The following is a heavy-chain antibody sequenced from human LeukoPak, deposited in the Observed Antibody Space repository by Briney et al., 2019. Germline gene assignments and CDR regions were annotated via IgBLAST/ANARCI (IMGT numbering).Heavy chain of an antibody. CDR1: GGSMTTHH. D-gene: IGHD1-7*01. J-gene: IGHJ4*02. CDR3: ARKQGGTMYDV. Sequence: SETLSLTCTVSGGSMTTHHWNWIRQAPGKGLEWIGYVFDSGRTKENPSLKSRVTLSADTSKNQLSLRLSSVTAADTAVYYCARKQGGTMYDVWGQGTQVTVSS. V-gene: IGHV4-59*11. CDR2: VFDSGRT.